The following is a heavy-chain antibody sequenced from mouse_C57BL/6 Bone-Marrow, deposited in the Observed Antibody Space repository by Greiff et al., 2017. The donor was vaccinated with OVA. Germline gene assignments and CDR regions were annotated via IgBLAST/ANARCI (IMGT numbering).Heavy chain of an antibody. V-gene: IGHV1-15*01. CDR3: TRCDGYYLYAMDY. CDR2: IDPETGGT. D-gene: IGHD2-3*01. Sequence: QVQLQQSGAELVRPGASVTLSCKASGYTFTDYEMHWVKQTPVHGLEWIGAIDPETGGTAYNQKFKGKAILTADKSSSTAYMELRSLTSEDSAVYYCTRCDGYYLYAMDYWGQGTSVTVSS. CDR1: GYTFTDYE. J-gene: IGHJ4*01.